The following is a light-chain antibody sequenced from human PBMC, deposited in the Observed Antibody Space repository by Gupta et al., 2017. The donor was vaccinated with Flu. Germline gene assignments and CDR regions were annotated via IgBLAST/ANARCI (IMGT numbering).Light chain of an antibody. Sequence: SALTLSRSVSGSPSRSVTISCTGTSSDIGGYNYVYWYQQHPGRAPKLIIYDVNKSPAGVPDRFSDSKSGNTASLTISGRWEEEEADYYCCAYVGSDVWLFGGGTKLTVL. CDR2: DVN. CDR1: SSDIGGYNY. V-gene: IGLV2-11*01. CDR3: CAYVGSDVWL. J-gene: IGLJ3*02.